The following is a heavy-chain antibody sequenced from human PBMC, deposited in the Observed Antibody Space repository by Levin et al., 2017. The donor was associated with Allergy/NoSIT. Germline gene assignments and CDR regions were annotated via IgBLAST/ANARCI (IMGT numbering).Heavy chain of an antibody. CDR3: ARGRKPGSYGVGV. V-gene: IGHV4-31*03. CDR2: IMYSGDT. D-gene: IGHD3-10*01. J-gene: IGHJ6*02. CDR1: GDSISSNIHF. Sequence: SETLSLTCSVSGDSISSNIHFWSWIRQYPGKGLEWIGYIMYSGDTKYNPSLKSRVAISVDTSENQFSLNLRSVTAADTAVYYCARGRKPGSYGVGVWGQGTTVTVSS.